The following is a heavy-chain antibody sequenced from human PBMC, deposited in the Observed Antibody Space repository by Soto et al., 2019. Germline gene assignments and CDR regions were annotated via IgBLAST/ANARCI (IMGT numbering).Heavy chain of an antibody. Sequence: QVQLQESGPGRVKPSETLSLTCTVSGDTIGSYYWSWIRQPPGKGLEWIGYIYFTGSNNYNPSLKSRVTISVDTSRNQFSLKLSSVTAADTAVYYCARGSGSSASCYTGDYGGQGTLVTVSS. CDR1: GDTIGSYY. D-gene: IGHD2-2*02. J-gene: IGHJ4*02. CDR3: ARGSGSSASCYTGDY. V-gene: IGHV4-59*01. CDR2: IYFTGSN.